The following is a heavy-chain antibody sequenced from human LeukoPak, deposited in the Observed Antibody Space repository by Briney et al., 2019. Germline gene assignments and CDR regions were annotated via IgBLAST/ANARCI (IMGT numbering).Heavy chain of an antibody. D-gene: IGHD4-11*01. CDR1: GGSISSYY. J-gene: IGHJ4*02. CDR3: ARGYSYYPY. CDR2: IYYSGST. Sequence: SETLSLTCTVSGGSISSYYWSWIRQPPGKGLEWIGYIYYSGSTNYNPSLKSRVTISVDTSKNQFSLKLRSVSAADTAVYYCARGYSYYPYWGQGTLVTVSS. V-gene: IGHV4-59*01.